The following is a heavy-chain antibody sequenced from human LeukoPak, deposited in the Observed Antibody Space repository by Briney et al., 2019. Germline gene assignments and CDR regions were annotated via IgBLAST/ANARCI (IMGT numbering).Heavy chain of an antibody. CDR3: ARDGTYGDSGDYYYYYMDV. CDR2: ISYDGSNK. J-gene: IGHJ6*03. D-gene: IGHD4-17*01. V-gene: IGHV3-30*01. Sequence: AISYDGSNKYYADSVKGRFTISRDNSKNTLYLQMNSLRAEDTAVYYCARDGTYGDSGDYYYYYMDVWGKGTTVTVSS.